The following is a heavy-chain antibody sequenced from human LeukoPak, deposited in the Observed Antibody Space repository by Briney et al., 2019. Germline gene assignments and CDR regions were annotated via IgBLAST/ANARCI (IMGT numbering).Heavy chain of an antibody. CDR3: ARGMVPIAAAGNDY. CDR1: GFTFSSYG. V-gene: IGHV3-33*01. D-gene: IGHD6-13*01. CDR2: IWYDGSNK. J-gene: IGHJ4*02. Sequence: GGSLRLSCAASGFTFSSYGMHWVRRAPGKGPEWVAVIWYDGSNKYYADSVKGRFTISRDNSKNTLYLQMNSLRAEDTAVYYCARGMVPIAAAGNDYWGQGTLVTVSS.